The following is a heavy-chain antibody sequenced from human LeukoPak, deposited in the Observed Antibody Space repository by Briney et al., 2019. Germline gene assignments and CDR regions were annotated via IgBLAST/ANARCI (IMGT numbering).Heavy chain of an antibody. J-gene: IGHJ4*02. CDR1: GYSFTSYW. CDR2: IYPGDSDT. D-gene: IGHD4-11*01. V-gene: IGHV5-51*01. CDR3: ASRYDYSNYDFDY. Sequence: GESLKISCKGSGYSFTSYWIGWVRQMPGKGLEWMGIIYPGDSDTRYSPSFQAQVTISADKSISTAYLQWSSLKASDTAMYYCASRYDYSNYDFDYWGQGTLVTVSS.